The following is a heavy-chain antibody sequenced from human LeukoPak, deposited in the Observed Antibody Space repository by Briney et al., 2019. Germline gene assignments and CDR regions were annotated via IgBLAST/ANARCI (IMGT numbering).Heavy chain of an antibody. CDR1: GFTFSIFA. CDR2: ITGGRST. CDR3: VKEYVNGDGYWDCDF. V-gene: IGHV3-23*01. D-gene: IGHD5-24*01. Sequence: GGSLRLSCAASGFTFSIFAMNWVRQAPGKGLEWVSGITGGRSTYYADSVRGRFTNSRDNSQNTVTLQMNNLRVEDTGIYYCVKEYVNGDGYWDCDFWGQGTLVTVSS. J-gene: IGHJ4*02.